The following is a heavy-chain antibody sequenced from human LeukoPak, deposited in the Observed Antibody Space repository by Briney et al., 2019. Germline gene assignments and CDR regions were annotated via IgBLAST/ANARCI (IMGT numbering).Heavy chain of an antibody. J-gene: IGHJ4*02. D-gene: IGHD2-8*02. CDR1: GFIFSSYT. CDR2: ISSSGSTR. CDR3: AREGDWWKPFDF. V-gene: IGHV3-48*03. Sequence: QPGGSLRLSCAASGFIFSSYTMNWVRQAPGKGLEWVSYISSSGSTRYYADSVKGRFTISRDSAKNSLYLQMNSLRAEDTAVYYCAREGDWWKPFDFWGQGTLVTVSS.